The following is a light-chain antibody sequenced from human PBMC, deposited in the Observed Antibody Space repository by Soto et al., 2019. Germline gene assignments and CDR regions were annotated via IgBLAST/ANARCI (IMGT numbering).Light chain of an antibody. CDR1: HSISSW. V-gene: IGKV1-5*03. Sequence: DIQMTQSPSTLSASVGDRVTITCRASHSISSWLAWYQQKPGKAPKLLIYKASSLESGVPSRFSGSGSGTEFTLTSSSLQPDDFAAYYCQQYNSYPWTFGQGTEVEIK. CDR2: KAS. J-gene: IGKJ1*01. CDR3: QQYNSYPWT.